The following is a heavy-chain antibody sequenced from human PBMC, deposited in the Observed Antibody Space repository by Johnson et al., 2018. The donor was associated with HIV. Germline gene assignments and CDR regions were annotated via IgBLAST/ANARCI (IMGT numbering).Heavy chain of an antibody. CDR2: ISYDGSNK. V-gene: IGHV3-30*18. CDR3: AKPPSMGADAFDI. Sequence: QVQLVESGGGVVQPGRSLRLSCAASGFTFSSYTMHWVRQAPGKGLEWVAVISYDGSNKYYLDSVKGRFTISRDNSKNRLYLQMNSLRAEDTAVYYCAKPPSMGADAFDIWGQGTLVTVSS. CDR1: GFTFSSYT. D-gene: IGHD3-16*01. J-gene: IGHJ3*02.